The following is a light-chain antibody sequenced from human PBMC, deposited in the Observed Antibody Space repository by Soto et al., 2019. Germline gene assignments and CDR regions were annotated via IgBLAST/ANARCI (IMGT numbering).Light chain of an antibody. J-gene: IGKJ1*01. CDR3: QQYNDWWT. Sequence: EIVMTQSPATLSVSPGERATLSCRASQSVSSNLAWHQQMPGQAPRLLIYGASTRATGIPARFSGSGSGTEFTLTISSLQSEDFAVYYCQQYNDWWTFGQGTKVEVK. CDR2: GAS. V-gene: IGKV3-15*01. CDR1: QSVSSN.